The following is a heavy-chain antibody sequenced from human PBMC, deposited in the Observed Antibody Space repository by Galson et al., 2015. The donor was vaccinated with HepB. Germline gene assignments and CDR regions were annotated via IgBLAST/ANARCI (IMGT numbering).Heavy chain of an antibody. CDR2: ISAGNGNT. D-gene: IGHD6-13*01. J-gene: IGHJ6*03. CDR1: GYTFTSYA. CDR3: AGDSSPAGYYYYMDV. Sequence: SVKVSCKASGYTFTSYAMHWVRQAPGQRLEWMGWISAGNGNTKYSQKFQGRVTITRDTSATTAYMELSSLRSEDTAVYYCAGDSSPAGYYYYMDVWGKGTTVTVS. V-gene: IGHV1-3*01.